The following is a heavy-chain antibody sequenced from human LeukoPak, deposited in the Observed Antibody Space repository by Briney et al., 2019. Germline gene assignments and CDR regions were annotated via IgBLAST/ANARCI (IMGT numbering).Heavy chain of an antibody. D-gene: IGHD2-2*01. Sequence: ASVKVSCKASGYTFTGYYMHWVRQAPGQGLEWMGWINPNSGGTNYAQKFQGRVTMTRDTSISIAYMELSRLRSDDTAVYYCARDWGGRDCSSTSCYAWGQGTLVTVSS. V-gene: IGHV1-2*02. CDR3: ARDWGGRDCSSTSCYA. CDR1: GYTFTGYY. J-gene: IGHJ5*02. CDR2: INPNSGGT.